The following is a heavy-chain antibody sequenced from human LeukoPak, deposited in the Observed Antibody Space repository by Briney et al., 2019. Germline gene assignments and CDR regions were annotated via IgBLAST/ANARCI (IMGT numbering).Heavy chain of an antibody. CDR2: ISYDGSNK. V-gene: IGHV3-30*18. CDR3: AKASVYVYYGMDV. D-gene: IGHD3-16*02. CDR1: GYTFSSYG. J-gene: IGHJ6*02. Sequence: PGRSLRLSCAASGYTFSSYGMHWVRQAPGQGLEWVAVISYDGSNKYYADSVKGRFTISRDNSKNTLYLQMNSLRAEDTAVYYCAKASVYVYYGMDVWGQGTTVTVSS.